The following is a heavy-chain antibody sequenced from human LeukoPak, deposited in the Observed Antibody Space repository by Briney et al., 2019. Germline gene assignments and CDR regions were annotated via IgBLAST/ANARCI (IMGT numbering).Heavy chain of an antibody. V-gene: IGHV3-21*01. J-gene: IGHJ4*02. D-gene: IGHD6-19*01. CDR3: ARDRYSSGWFDY. Sequence: GGSLRLSCAASGFTFSSYSMNWVRQAPGKGLEWVSSISSSSSYIYYADSVKGRFTISRDNAENSLYLQMNSLRAEDTAVYYCARDRYSSGWFDYWGQGTLVTVSS. CDR1: GFTFSSYS. CDR2: ISSSSSYI.